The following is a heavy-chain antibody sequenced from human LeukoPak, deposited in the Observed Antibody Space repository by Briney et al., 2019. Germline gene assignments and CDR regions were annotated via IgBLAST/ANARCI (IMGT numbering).Heavy chain of an antibody. D-gene: IGHD4-17*01. CDR3: ARVDPDYGDYDY. Sequence: GGSLRLSCAASGFTFSSRAMHWVRQAPGKGLEWVANIKQDGSEKYYVDSVKGRFTISRDNAKNSLYLQMNSLRAEDTAVYYCARVDPDYGDYDYWGQGTLVTVSS. CDR2: IKQDGSEK. V-gene: IGHV3-7*01. J-gene: IGHJ4*02. CDR1: GFTFSSRA.